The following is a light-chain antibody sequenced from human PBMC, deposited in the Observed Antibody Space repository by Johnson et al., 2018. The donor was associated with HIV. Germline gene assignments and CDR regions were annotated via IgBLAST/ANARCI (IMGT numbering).Light chain of an antibody. Sequence: QSVLTQPPSVSAAPGQRVTISCSGASSTFGNSYISWYQLLPGSPPKLLVFKNNERPSGIPDRFSGSNSGTSATLDITGLQTGDEADYYCGTSDSSLSAAPMVFGTGTKVTVL. V-gene: IGLV1-51*02. CDR1: SSTFGNSY. J-gene: IGLJ1*01. CDR2: KNN. CDR3: GTSDSSLSAAPMV.